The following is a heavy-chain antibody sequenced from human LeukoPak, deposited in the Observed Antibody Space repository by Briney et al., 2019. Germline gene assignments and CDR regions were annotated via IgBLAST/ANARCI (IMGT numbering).Heavy chain of an antibody. CDR3: ARDYDFYTPYYYYGMDV. V-gene: IGHV4-34*01. D-gene: IGHD3-3*01. CDR2: INHSGSR. Sequence: SETLSLTCAVYGGSFSGYYWSWIRQPPGKGLEWIGEINHSGSRNYNPSLKSRVTISVDTSKNQFSLKLSSLTAADTAVYYCARDYDFYTPYYYYGMDVWGQGATVTVSS. J-gene: IGHJ6*02. CDR1: GGSFSGYY.